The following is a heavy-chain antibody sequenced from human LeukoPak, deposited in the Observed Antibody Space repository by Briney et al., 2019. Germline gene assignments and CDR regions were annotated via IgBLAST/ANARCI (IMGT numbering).Heavy chain of an antibody. Sequence: PSETLSLTCTVSGGSVSSSSYYWGWIRQPPGKGLEWIGSIYHSGSTYYNPSLKSRVTISVDTSKNQFSLKLSSVTAADTAVYYCARDELYWGQGTLVTVSS. CDR2: IYHSGST. J-gene: IGHJ4*02. V-gene: IGHV4-39*07. D-gene: IGHD1-7*01. CDR1: GGSVSSSSYY. CDR3: ARDELY.